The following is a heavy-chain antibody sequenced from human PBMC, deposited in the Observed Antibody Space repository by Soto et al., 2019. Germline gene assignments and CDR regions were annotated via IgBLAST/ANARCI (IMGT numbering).Heavy chain of an antibody. Sequence: GGSLRLSYAASGFMFSNFAMYWVRRAPGKGLEWVSSIRQSGDRSSYADSAKGRFTISRDNSKNTLYLQMNGLRLDDTAVYYCVTAVRTRLDNWGPGTLVTSPQ. V-gene: IGHV3-23*01. D-gene: IGHD3-10*01. CDR3: VTAVRTRLDN. CDR1: GFMFSNFA. CDR2: IRQSGDRS. J-gene: IGHJ4*02.